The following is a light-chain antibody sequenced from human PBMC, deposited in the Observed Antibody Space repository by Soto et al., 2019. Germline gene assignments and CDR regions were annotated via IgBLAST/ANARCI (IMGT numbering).Light chain of an antibody. CDR3: LQHKTYPYS. CDR1: QYIGSY. J-gene: IGKJ2*03. CDR2: VTS. Sequence: IQMTQSPSSLSASVGDTVSVTCRASQYIGSYLNWFQQKPGQALQRLISVTSNLESGVPPRFSGSGSGTEFILTISSLQPEDSATYYCLQHKTYPYSFGQGTKLEIK. V-gene: IGKV1-17*01.